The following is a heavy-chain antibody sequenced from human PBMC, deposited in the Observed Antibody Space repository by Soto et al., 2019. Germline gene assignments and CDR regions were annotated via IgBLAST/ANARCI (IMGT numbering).Heavy chain of an antibody. CDR3: ARDLPPVDY. CDR1: GYTFSSYH. Sequence: QIQLVQSGAEVKKPGASVKVSCKASGYTFSSYHITWVRQAPGQGLEWMGWISAYNGNTNYAENLQGRVTMTTDPSTSTAYMELRSLRSDDTAVYYCARDLPPVDYWGQGTLVTVSS. CDR2: ISAYNGNT. J-gene: IGHJ4*02. V-gene: IGHV1-18*01.